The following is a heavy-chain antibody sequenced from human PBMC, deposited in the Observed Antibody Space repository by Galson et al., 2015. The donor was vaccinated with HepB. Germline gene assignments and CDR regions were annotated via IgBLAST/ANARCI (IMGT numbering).Heavy chain of an antibody. Sequence: SLRLSCAASGFTFSSYSMNWVRQAPGKGLEWVSYISSSSSTIYYADSVKGRFTISRDNAKNSLYLQMNSLRDEDTAVYYCARGALYSGYDYGDYWGQGTLVTVSS. D-gene: IGHD5-12*01. V-gene: IGHV3-48*02. CDR3: ARGALYSGYDYGDY. CDR1: GFTFSSYS. J-gene: IGHJ4*02. CDR2: ISSSSSTI.